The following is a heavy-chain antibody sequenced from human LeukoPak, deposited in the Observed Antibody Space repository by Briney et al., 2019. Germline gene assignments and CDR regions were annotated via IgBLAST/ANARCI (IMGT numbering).Heavy chain of an antibody. D-gene: IGHD2-15*01. CDR1: GFTFSSYG. Sequence: GGSLRLSCAASGFTFSSYGMHWVRQAPGKGLEWVAFIRYDGSNTYYADSVKGRFTISRDNSKNTLYLQMNSLRAEDTAVFYCAKGYSVVVTTVEYYFDYWGQGTLVTVSS. V-gene: IGHV3-30*02. CDR2: IRYDGSNT. CDR3: AKGYSVVVTTVEYYFDY. J-gene: IGHJ4*02.